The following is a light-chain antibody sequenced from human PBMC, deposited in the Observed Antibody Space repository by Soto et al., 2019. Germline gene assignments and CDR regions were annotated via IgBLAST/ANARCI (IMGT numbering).Light chain of an antibody. CDR3: QQYNIYPWT. Sequence: DIQMTQSPSTLSASVGDRVTLTCRASQSISSWLAWFQQKPGKAPKLLIYKAPSLESGVPSRFSGSGSGTDFTLTISRLQPDDFATYYCQQYNIYPWTFGQGTKVDIK. J-gene: IGKJ1*01. CDR1: QSISSW. CDR2: KAP. V-gene: IGKV1-5*03.